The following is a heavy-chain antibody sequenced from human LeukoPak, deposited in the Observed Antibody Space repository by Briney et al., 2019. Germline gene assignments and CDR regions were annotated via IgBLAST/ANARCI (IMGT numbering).Heavy chain of an antibody. CDR1: GYTFTGYY. V-gene: IGHV1-2*06. CDR2: INPNSGGT. J-gene: IGHJ4*02. CDR3: AREGMAKMATISLRRYFDY. Sequence: ASVKVSCKASGYTFTGYYMHRVRQAPGQGLEWMGRINPNSGGTNYAQKFQGRVTMTRDTSISTAHMELSRLRSDDTAVYYCAREGMAKMATISLRRYFDYWGQGTLVTVSS. D-gene: IGHD5-24*01.